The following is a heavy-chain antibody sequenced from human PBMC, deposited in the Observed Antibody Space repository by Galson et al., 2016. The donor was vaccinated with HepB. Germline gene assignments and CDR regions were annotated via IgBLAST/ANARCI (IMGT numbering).Heavy chain of an antibody. CDR1: GFTFSAYS. V-gene: IGHV3-64*02. J-gene: IGHJ4*02. CDR2: ITDDGGST. CDR3: ARVGFGYDD. D-gene: IGHD3-10*01. Sequence: SLRLSCAASGFTFSAYSMHWVRQAPGKGLEYVSAITDDGGSTYYADSVKGRFSISRDNSKNTLYLQMGSLRAEDMAVYYCARVGFGYDDWGQGTLVTVSS.